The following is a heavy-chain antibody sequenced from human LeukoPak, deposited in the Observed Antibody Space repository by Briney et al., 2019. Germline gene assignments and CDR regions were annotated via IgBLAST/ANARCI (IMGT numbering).Heavy chain of an antibody. Sequence: GGSLRLSCAASGFTFTGYSMNWVRQAPGKGLEWVSTISPTSAGRHYLDSVKGRFTISRDNSKNTLSLEINSLRADDTATYYCARDAGGAWPFDYWGQGTRVIVSS. V-gene: IGHV3-23*01. J-gene: IGHJ4*02. CDR2: ISPTSAGR. CDR3: ARDAGGAWPFDY. CDR1: GFTFTGYS. D-gene: IGHD4-17*01.